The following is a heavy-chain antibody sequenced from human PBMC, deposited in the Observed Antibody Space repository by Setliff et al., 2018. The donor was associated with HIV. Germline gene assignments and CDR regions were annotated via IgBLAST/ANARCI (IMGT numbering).Heavy chain of an antibody. V-gene: IGHV4-59*01. CDR1: SDSIRFYY. J-gene: IGHJ4*02. D-gene: IGHD5-18*01. Sequence: SETLSLTCTVSSDSIRFYYWTWIRQPPGKGLEWIGNVYYTGSTNYNPSLKSRITISIDTSKSQFSLKLTSVAAADTAVYYCARDSGGYNYGFAVGSFDYWGQGTLVTVSS. CDR3: ARDSGGYNYGFAVGSFDY. CDR2: VYYTGST.